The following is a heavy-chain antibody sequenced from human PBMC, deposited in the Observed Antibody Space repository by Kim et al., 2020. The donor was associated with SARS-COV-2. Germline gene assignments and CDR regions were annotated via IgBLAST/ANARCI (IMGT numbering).Heavy chain of an antibody. D-gene: IGHD3-22*01. J-gene: IGHJ4*02. CDR3: ARGTREGYNDF. Sequence: SETLSLNCTVSGDSSSSYYWNWIRQSPGKGLEWIGYIYYTGSTDYNPSLKSRATMSLDTSKSQVSLRLTSVTAADTAVYFCARGTREGYNDFWGQGTLVT. CDR1: GDSSSSYY. CDR2: IYYTGST. V-gene: IGHV4-59*01.